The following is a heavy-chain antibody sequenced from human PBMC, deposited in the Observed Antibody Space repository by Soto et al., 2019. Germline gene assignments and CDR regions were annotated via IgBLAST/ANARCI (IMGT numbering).Heavy chain of an antibody. CDR3: ARGAPRPYGSGSYRPIHYYFDY. Sequence: GASVKVSCKASGYTFINYHIAWMRQAPGQGLEWMGWISPYTGDRKYAQKFQDRVTMTADESTSTAYMELSSLRSEDTAVYYCARGAPRPYGSGSYRPIHYYFDYWGQGTLVTVSS. D-gene: IGHD3-10*01. V-gene: IGHV1-18*01. CDR2: ISPYTGDR. J-gene: IGHJ4*02. CDR1: GYTFINYH.